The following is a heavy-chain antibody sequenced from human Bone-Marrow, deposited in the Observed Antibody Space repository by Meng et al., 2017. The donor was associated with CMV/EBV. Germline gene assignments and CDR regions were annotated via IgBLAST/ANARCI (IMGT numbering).Heavy chain of an antibody. V-gene: IGHV4-31*03. CDR1: GGSISSGGYY. CDR2: IYYSGST. Sequence: SETLSLTCTVSGGSISSGGYYWSWIRQHPGKGLEWIGYIYYSGSTYYNPSLKSRVTISVDTSKNQFSLKLSSVTAADTAVYYCASRLVGATSRVFDYWGQGTLVTVSS. CDR3: ASRLVGATSRVFDY. J-gene: IGHJ4*02. D-gene: IGHD1-26*01.